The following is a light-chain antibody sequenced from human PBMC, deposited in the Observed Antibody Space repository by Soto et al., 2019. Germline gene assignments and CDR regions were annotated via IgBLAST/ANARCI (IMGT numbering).Light chain of an antibody. CDR1: QGISSY. CDR2: AAS. Sequence: AIRMTQSPSSLSASTGDRVTITCRASQGISSYLAWYQQKPGKAPKLLLYAASTLQSGVPSRFSGSGSGTDFTLTISCLQSEDFATYYCQQYYSGYTFGQGTKLEIK. V-gene: IGKV1-8*01. CDR3: QQYYSGYT. J-gene: IGKJ2*01.